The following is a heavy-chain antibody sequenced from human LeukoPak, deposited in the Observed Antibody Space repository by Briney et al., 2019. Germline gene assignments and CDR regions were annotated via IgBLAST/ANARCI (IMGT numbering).Heavy chain of an antibody. CDR1: GFTFSIYA. J-gene: IGHJ4*02. CDR3: AKGGTTVVDY. V-gene: IGHV3-64*04. CDR2: IDANGGTT. Sequence: GGSLRPSSSVSGFTFSIYAMHWVRPAPGKGLGYVSAIDANGGTTYYADSVKGRFTISRDNAKNTLYLQMNSLRAEDTAVYYCAKGGTTVVDYWGQGTLVTVSS. D-gene: IGHD4-23*01.